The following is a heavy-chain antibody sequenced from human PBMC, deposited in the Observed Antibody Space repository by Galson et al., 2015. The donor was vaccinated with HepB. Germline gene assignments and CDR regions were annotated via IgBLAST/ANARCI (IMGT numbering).Heavy chain of an antibody. V-gene: IGHV3-33*08. CDR3: ARGTGYYDYVWGSYPH. J-gene: IGHJ4*02. CDR1: GFTFSSYG. D-gene: IGHD3-16*02. CDR2: IWYDGSNK. Sequence: SLRLSCAASGFTFSSYGMHWVRQAPGKGLEWVAVIWYDGSNKYYADSVKGRFTISRDNSKNTLYLQMNSLRAEDTAVYYCARGTGYYDYVWGSYPHWGQGTLVTVSS.